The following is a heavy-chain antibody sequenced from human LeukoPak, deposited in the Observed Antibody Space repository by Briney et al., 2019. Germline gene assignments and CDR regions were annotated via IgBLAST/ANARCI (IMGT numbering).Heavy chain of an antibody. CDR1: GGSINSGSYY. J-gene: IGHJ5*02. CDR2: IYTSGST. D-gene: IGHD3-3*01. V-gene: IGHV4-61*02. CDR3: ARDKETYYDFWSANVFDP. Sequence: SQTLSLTCTVSGGSINSGSYYWSWIRQPAGKGLEWIGRIYTSGSTNYNPSLKSRVTISVDTSKNQFSLKLSSVTAADTAVYYCARDKETYYDFWSANVFDPWCQGTLVTVSS.